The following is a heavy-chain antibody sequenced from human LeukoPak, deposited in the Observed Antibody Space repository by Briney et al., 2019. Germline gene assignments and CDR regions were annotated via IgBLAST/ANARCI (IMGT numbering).Heavy chain of an antibody. Sequence: GASVKVSCKVSGYTLTELSMHWVRQAPGKGLEWMGGFDPEDGETIYAQKFQGRVTMTEDTSTDTAYMELSSLRSEDTAVYYCATLVVTAKGNWFDPWGQGTLVTVSS. CDR3: ATLVVTAKGNWFDP. CDR2: FDPEDGET. V-gene: IGHV1-24*01. CDR1: GYTLTELS. D-gene: IGHD2-21*02. J-gene: IGHJ5*02.